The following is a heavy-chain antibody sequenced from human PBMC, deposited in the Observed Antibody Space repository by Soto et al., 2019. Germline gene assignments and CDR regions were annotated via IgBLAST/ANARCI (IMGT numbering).Heavy chain of an antibody. Sequence: GGSLRLSCVASGLTVSGKKYIAWVRQAPGKGPEWFSGVYDLDGTYYADSVRGRLTTSIDSSRTTVYLQMRDLRPEDTALYFCAADRESDFWSGHFTLDAFDIWGQGTMVT. CDR3: AADRESDFWSGHFTLDAFDI. CDR1: GLTVSGKKY. D-gene: IGHD3-3*01. V-gene: IGHV3-53*01. CDR2: VYDLDGT. J-gene: IGHJ3*02.